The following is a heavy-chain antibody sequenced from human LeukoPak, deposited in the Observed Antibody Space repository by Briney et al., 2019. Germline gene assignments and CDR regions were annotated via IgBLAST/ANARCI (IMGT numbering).Heavy chain of an antibody. CDR2: IYHSGST. D-gene: IGHD2-2*01. Sequence: SETLSLTCTVSGGSISSSSYYWGWIRQPPGKGLEWIGSIYHSGSTYYNPSLKSRVTISVDRSKNQFSLKLSSVTAADTAVYYCARVRYCSSTSCAPAAPKKGLDAFDIWGQGTMVTVSS. J-gene: IGHJ3*02. CDR3: ARVRYCSSTSCAPAAPKKGLDAFDI. CDR1: GGSISSSSYY. V-gene: IGHV4-39*07.